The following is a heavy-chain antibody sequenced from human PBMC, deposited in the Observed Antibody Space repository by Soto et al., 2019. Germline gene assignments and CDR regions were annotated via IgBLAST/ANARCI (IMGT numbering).Heavy chain of an antibody. CDR3: ARDDGDDGYYGMDV. CDR2: ISYDGSNK. CDR1: GFTFSSYA. V-gene: IGHV3-30-3*01. Sequence: QVQLVESGGGVVQPGGSLRLSCAASGFTFSSYAMHWVRQAPGKGLEWVAVISYDGSNKYYADSVKGRFTISRDNSKNTLYLQMNSLRAEDTAVYYCARDDGDDGYYGMDVWGQGTTVTVSS. D-gene: IGHD4-17*01. J-gene: IGHJ6*02.